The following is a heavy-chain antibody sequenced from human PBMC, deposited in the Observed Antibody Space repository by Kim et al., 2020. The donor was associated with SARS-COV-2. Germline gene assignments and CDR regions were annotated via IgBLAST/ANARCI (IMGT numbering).Heavy chain of an antibody. V-gene: IGHV1-8*01. D-gene: IGHD6-19*01. Sequence: ASVKVSCKASGYTFTSYDINWVRQATGQGLEWMGWMNPNSGNTGYAQKFQGRVTMTRNTSISTAYMELSSLRSEDTAVYYCARDVIAVAGGCYYYGMDVWGQGTPVTVSS. CDR3: ARDVIAVAGGCYYYGMDV. CDR1: GYTFTSYD. CDR2: MNPNSGNT. J-gene: IGHJ6*02.